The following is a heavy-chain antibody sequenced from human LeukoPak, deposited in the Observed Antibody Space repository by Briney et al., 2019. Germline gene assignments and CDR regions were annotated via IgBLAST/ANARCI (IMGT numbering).Heavy chain of an antibody. Sequence: PSETLSLTCTVSGGSISPYYWSWIRQPPGKGLEWIGYIFYTGGSTNYNPSLKSRVTISVDTSKNQFSLKLSSVTAADTAVYYCARDSGSYGDDYWGQGTLVTVSS. CDR3: ARDSGSYGDDY. CDR1: GGSISPYY. CDR2: IFYTGGST. J-gene: IGHJ4*02. V-gene: IGHV4-59*08. D-gene: IGHD1-26*01.